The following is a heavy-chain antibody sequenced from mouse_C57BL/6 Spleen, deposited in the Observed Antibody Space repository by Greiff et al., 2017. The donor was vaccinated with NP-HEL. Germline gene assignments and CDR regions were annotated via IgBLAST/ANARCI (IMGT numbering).Heavy chain of an antibody. CDR2: IHPNSGST. D-gene: IGHD1-1*01. CDR1: GYTFTSYW. CDR3: ARLDTTVVATDY. V-gene: IGHV1-64*01. Sequence: QVQLQQPGAELVKPGASVKLSCKASGYTFTSYWMHWVKQRPGQGLEWIGMIHPNSGSTNYNEKLKSKATLTVDKSSSTAYMQLSSLTSEDSAVYYCARLDTTVVATDYWGQGTTLTVSS. J-gene: IGHJ2*01.